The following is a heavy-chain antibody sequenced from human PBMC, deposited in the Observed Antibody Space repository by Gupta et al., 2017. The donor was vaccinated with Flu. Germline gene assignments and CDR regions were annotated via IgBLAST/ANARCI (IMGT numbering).Heavy chain of an antibody. CDR1: GFTCRSYW. Sequence: EEQLVESGGGLVQPGASLRLSCVVSGFTCRSYWMDWVRQAPGKGLEWVANIAADDSVKNYADSVKGRFTISRDDAKNSLYLQMNSLRAEDTAVYYCARNRGWQQFDYWGQGALVTVSS. J-gene: IGHJ4*02. D-gene: IGHD5-24*01. CDR3: ARNRGWQQFDY. V-gene: IGHV3-7*01. CDR2: IAADDSVK.